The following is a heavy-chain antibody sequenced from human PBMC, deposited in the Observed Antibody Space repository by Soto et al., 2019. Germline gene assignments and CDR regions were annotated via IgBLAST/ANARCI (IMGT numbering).Heavy chain of an antibody. CDR1: GFTFSSYA. V-gene: IGHV3-23*01. CDR2: ISGSGGST. J-gene: IGHJ5*02. D-gene: IGHD3-9*01. Sequence: PGGSLRLSCAASGFTFSSYAMSWVRQAPGKGLEWVSAISGSGGSTYYADSVKGRFTISRDNSKNTLYLQMNSLRAEDTAVYYCAKVPLLRYFDWGENWFDPWGQGTLVTVSS. CDR3: AKVPLLRYFDWGENWFDP.